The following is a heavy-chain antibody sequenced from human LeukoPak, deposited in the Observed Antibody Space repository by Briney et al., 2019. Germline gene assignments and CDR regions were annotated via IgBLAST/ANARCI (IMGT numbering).Heavy chain of an antibody. CDR1: GFTFSSYG. V-gene: IGHV3-23*01. J-gene: IGHJ4*02. Sequence: GGSLRLSCAASGFTFSSYGMHWVRQAPGKGLEWVSAISGSGGSTYYADSVKGRFTISRDNSKNTLYLQMNSLRAEDTAVYYCAKGSSGWYRYFDYWGQGTLVTVSS. CDR2: ISGSGGST. D-gene: IGHD6-19*01. CDR3: AKGSSGWYRYFDY.